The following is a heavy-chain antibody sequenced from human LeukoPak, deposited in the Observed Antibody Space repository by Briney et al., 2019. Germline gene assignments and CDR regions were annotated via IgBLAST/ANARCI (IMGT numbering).Heavy chain of an antibody. Sequence: SETLSLTCTVSGGSINSYYWSWIRQPPGKGLEWIGHVFYTGSSNYNPSLKSRVTISLDRSKNQFFLRVTSVTAADTAVYYCARAGPWQIDPWGQGTQVTVSS. CDR2: VFYTGSS. CDR1: GGSINSYY. D-gene: IGHD3-10*01. CDR3: ARAGPWQIDP. V-gene: IGHV4-59*01. J-gene: IGHJ5*02.